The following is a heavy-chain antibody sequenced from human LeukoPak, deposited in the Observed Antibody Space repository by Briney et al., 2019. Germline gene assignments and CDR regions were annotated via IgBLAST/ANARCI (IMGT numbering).Heavy chain of an antibody. Sequence: PSETLSLTCTVSGYSISSGYYWGWIRQPPGKGLECIGNIYHRGSTYYNPSLKSRVTISVDTSTNQFSLRLSSVTAADTAVYYCARVVYFDTSGYYYYFDYWGQGALVTVSS. J-gene: IGHJ4*02. CDR1: GYSISSGYY. CDR2: IYHRGST. V-gene: IGHV4-38-2*02. D-gene: IGHD3-22*01. CDR3: ARVVYFDTSGYYYYFDY.